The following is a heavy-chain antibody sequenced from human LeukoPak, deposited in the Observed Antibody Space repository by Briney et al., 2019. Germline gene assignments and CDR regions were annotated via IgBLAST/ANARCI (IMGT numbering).Heavy chain of an antibody. CDR3: GRIPAAGSLKGSFDI. D-gene: IGHD6-13*01. CDR1: GYSFTTYW. J-gene: IGHJ3*02. Sequence: GGSLQISGKGSGYSFTTYWIGGVRQMPGKGLEGMGIIYPGDSDTTYSPSFQGQVTISADKSISTAYLQWSSLKASDSAMYYCGRIPAAGSLKGSFDIWGQGTMVTVSS. CDR2: IYPGDSDT. V-gene: IGHV5-51*01.